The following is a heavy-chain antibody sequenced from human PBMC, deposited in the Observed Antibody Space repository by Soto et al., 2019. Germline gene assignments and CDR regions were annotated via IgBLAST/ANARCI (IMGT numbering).Heavy chain of an antibody. CDR3: ARGRAPAGFVRDY. D-gene: IGHD6-13*01. J-gene: IGHJ4*02. CDR1: GGSFSGYY. Sequence: QVQLQQWGAGLLKPSETLSLTCAVYGGSFSGYYWSWIRQPPGKGLEWIGEINHSGSTNYNPSLKSRVTISVDTSKNQFSLKRSSVTAADTAVYYCARGRAPAGFVRDYWGQGTLVTVSS. CDR2: INHSGST. V-gene: IGHV4-34*01.